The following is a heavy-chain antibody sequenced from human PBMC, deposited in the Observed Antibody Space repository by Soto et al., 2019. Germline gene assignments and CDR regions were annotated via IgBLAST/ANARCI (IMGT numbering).Heavy chain of an antibody. CDR3: ATSQGYYDSSSYYYYGMDV. CDR2: FDPEDGET. V-gene: IGHV1-24*01. J-gene: IGHJ6*02. Sequence: ASVKVSCKVSGYTLTELSMHWVRQAPGKGLEWMGGFDPEDGETIYAQKFQGRVTMTEDTSTDTAYMELSSLRSEDTAVYYCATSQGYYDSSSYYYYGMDVWGQGTTVTVSS. CDR1: GYTLTELS. D-gene: IGHD3-22*01.